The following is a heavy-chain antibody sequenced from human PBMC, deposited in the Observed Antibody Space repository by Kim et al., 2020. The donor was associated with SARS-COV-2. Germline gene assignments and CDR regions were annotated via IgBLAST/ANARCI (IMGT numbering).Heavy chain of an antibody. V-gene: IGHV3-30*01. J-gene: IGHJ4*02. Sequence: DSVKGRFTISRDNSKTTLYLQMNSLRAEDTAVYYCARARAGIVVVTAIDYWGQGTLVTVSS. CDR3: ARARAGIVVVTAIDY. D-gene: IGHD2-21*02.